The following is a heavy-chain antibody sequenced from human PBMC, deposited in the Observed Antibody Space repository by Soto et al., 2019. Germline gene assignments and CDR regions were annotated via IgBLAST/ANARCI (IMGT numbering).Heavy chain of an antibody. Sequence: SGPTLVNPTQTLTLTCTFSGFSLSTSGVGVGLIRQPPGKALDWRALIYWDDDKRYSPSLKSRLTITKDTSKNQVVLTMTNMEPVDTATYYCAHANDWKASSSWPSFDYRGQGTLVTVSS. CDR3: AHANDWKASSSWPSFDY. J-gene: IGHJ4*02. D-gene: IGHD6-13*01. V-gene: IGHV2-5*02. CDR2: IYWDDDK. CDR1: GFSLSTSGVG.